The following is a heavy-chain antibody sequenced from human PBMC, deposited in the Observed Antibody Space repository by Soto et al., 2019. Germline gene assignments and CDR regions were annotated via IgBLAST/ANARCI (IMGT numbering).Heavy chain of an antibody. V-gene: IGHV4-39*01. D-gene: IGHD3-10*01. CDR2: IYYSGST. CDR1: GGSISSSSYY. Sequence: SETLSLTCTVSGGSISSSSYYWGWIRQPPGKGLEWIGSIYYSGSTYYNPSLKSRVTISVDTSKNQFSLKLSSVTAADTAVYYCARGAITMVRGVPYYYYGMDVWGQGTTVTVSS. CDR3: ARGAITMVRGVPYYYYGMDV. J-gene: IGHJ6*02.